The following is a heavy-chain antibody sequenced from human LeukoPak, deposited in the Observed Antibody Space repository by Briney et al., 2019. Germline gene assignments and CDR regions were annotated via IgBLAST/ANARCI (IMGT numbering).Heavy chain of an antibody. J-gene: IGHJ4*02. CDR1: GFTFSSYA. D-gene: IGHD2-2*01. Sequence: GGSLRLSCAASGFTFSSYAMSWVRQAPGKGLEWVSAISGSGGSTYYADSVKGRFTISRDNSKNTLYLQMNSLRAEDTAVYYCAKERKQRYCSSTSCPVGDWGQGTLVTVSS. V-gene: IGHV3-23*01. CDR3: AKERKQRYCSSTSCPVGD. CDR2: ISGSGGST.